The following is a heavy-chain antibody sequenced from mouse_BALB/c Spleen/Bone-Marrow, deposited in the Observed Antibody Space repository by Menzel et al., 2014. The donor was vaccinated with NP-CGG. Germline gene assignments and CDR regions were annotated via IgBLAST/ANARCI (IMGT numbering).Heavy chain of an antibody. CDR2: INPDSSTI. D-gene: IGHD1-1*01. Sequence: EVKLMESGGGLVQPGGSLKLSCAASGFDFSRYWMSWVRQVPGKGLEWIGEINPDSSTINYTPSLEDKFIISRDNARNTLYLQMSRVRSEDSALYYCARLSYYGNLFVWGAGTTVTVSS. J-gene: IGHJ1*01. CDR1: GFDFSRYW. CDR3: ARLSYYGNLFV. V-gene: IGHV4-1*02.